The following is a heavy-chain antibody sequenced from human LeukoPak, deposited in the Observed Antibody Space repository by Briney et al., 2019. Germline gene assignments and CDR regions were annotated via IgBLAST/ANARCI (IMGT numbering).Heavy chain of an antibody. CDR1: GGSISSSSYF. V-gene: IGHV4-39*01. Sequence: PSETLSLTCTVSGGSISSSSYFWGWIRQPPGKGLEWIGSLYYGGSTYYNPSLKSRVTISVDTSKKQFSLKMSSVTAADTAVYHCARLYGIEYGDYIDYWGQGTLVTVSS. CDR3: ARLYGIEYGDYIDY. D-gene: IGHD4-17*01. CDR2: LYYGGST. J-gene: IGHJ4*02.